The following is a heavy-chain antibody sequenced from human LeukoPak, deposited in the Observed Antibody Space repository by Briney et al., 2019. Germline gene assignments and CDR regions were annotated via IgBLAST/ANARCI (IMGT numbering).Heavy chain of an antibody. D-gene: IGHD2-2*02. CDR3: ARDRPGRYCSTISCYSASPFDP. CDR1: GGTVSRYP. Sequence: ASVKASCKASGGTVSRYPISWVRQAPGQGLEWMGGIIPIFGTANYAQKFQGRVTITADESTSTAYMELSSLRSEDTAVYYCARDRPGRYCSTISCYSASPFDPWGQGTLVTVSS. J-gene: IGHJ5*02. V-gene: IGHV1-69*13. CDR2: IIPIFGTA.